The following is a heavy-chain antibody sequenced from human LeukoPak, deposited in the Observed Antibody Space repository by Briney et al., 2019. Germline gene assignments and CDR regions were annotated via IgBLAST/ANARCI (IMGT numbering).Heavy chain of an antibody. CDR2: IYTSGST. CDR3: ARGPVYCGGDCYYYYYYYMDV. D-gene: IGHD2-21*02. Sequence: SETLSLTCTVSGGSISSYYWSWIRQPAGKGLEWIGRIYTSGSTNYNPSLKSRVTISIDTSKNQFSLKLSSVTAADTAVYYCARGPVYCGGDCYYYYYYYMDVWGKGTTVTISS. CDR1: GGSISSYY. J-gene: IGHJ6*03. V-gene: IGHV4-4*07.